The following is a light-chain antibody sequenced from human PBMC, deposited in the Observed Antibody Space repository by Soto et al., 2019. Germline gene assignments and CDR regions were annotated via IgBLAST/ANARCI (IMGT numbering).Light chain of an antibody. Sequence: AIQMTQSPSSLSASVGDRVTITCRASQGIGNDLGWYQQKPWKAPNLLVYAASTSQSGVPSRFSGSGSGTDFTRTISSLQPEEFATYFCLHDHSYPHTFGQGTKLESK. V-gene: IGKV1-6*02. CDR2: AAS. CDR1: QGIGND. J-gene: IGKJ2*01. CDR3: LHDHSYPHT.